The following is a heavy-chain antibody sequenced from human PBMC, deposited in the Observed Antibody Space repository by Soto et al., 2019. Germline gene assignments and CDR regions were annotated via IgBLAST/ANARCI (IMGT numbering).Heavy chain of an antibody. J-gene: IGHJ6*03. Sequence: ASVKVSCKASGYTFTSYGISWVRQAPGQGLEWMGWISAYNGNTNYAQKLQGRVTMTKDTSTSTAYMELRSLRSDDTAVYYCARASDGDYLSYYYYYMDVWGKGTTVTVSS. V-gene: IGHV1-18*01. CDR3: ARASDGDYLSYYYYYMDV. CDR1: GYTFTSYG. D-gene: IGHD4-17*01. CDR2: ISAYNGNT.